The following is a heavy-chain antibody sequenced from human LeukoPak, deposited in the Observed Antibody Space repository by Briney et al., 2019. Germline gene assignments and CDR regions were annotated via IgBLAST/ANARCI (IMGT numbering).Heavy chain of an antibody. CDR1: GGPFSSFH. CDR2: IYTSGST. J-gene: IGHJ4*02. Sequence: SETLSLTCTVSGGPFSSFHWSXIXXPAGKGLEWLGLIYTSGSTNYSPSLKSRLTMSVDASKHQFSLKLSSVTAADTAVYYCARDFDSWGQGILVTVSS. V-gene: IGHV4-4*07. CDR3: ARDFDS.